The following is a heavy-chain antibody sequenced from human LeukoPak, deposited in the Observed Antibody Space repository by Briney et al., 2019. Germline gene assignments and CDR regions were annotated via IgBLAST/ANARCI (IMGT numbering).Heavy chain of an antibody. CDR1: GITFSNYA. J-gene: IGHJ4*02. CDR3: AREDSYTHSIDY. CDR2: INSDGSST. Sequence: GGSLRLSCVASGITFSNYAVSWVRQAPGKGLVWVSRINSDGSSTSYADSVKGRFTISRDNAKNTLYLQMNSLRAEDTAVYYCAREDSYTHSIDYWGQGTLVTVSS. V-gene: IGHV3-74*01. D-gene: IGHD3-16*02.